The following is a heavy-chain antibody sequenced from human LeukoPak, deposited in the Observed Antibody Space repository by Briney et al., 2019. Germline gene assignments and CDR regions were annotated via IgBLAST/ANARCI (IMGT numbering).Heavy chain of an antibody. J-gene: IGHJ4*02. CDR2: FDPEDGET. Sequence: GASVKVSCKVSGYTLTELSMHWVRQAPGKGLEWMGGFDPEDGETIYAQKFQGRVTMTEDTSTDTAYMELSSLRSEDTAVYYCATGEGESYRFDYWGQGTLVTVSS. D-gene: IGHD3-16*01. CDR1: GYTLTELS. V-gene: IGHV1-24*01. CDR3: ATGEGESYRFDY.